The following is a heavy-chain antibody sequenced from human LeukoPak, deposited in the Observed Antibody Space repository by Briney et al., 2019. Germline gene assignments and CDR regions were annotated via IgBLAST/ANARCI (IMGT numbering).Heavy chain of an antibody. D-gene: IGHD2-21*01. CDR3: ARDGNLAYCGGDCYDY. CDR1: GGTFSSYA. Sequence: GASVKVSCKASGGTFSSYAISWVRQAPGQGLEWMGGIIPIFGTANYAQKFQGRVTITADESTSTAYMELSSLRSEDTAVYYCARDGNLAYCGGDCYDYWGQGTLVTVSS. V-gene: IGHV1-69*13. CDR2: IIPIFGTA. J-gene: IGHJ4*02.